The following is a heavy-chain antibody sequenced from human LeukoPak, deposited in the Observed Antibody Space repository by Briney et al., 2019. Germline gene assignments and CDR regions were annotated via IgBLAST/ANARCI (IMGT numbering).Heavy chain of an antibody. V-gene: IGHV3-64*01. CDR1: GFTFSAYT. CDR2: ISTNGGTT. CDR3: ARSFMPVADTLLGY. J-gene: IGHJ4*02. D-gene: IGHD6-19*01. Sequence: GGSLRLSCAASGFTFSAYTMHWVRQAPGKGLGYVSAISTNGGTTFYANSVKGRFTISRDNSKNTLYLQMGSLRAEDKAVYYCARSFMPVADTLLGYWGQGTLVTVSS.